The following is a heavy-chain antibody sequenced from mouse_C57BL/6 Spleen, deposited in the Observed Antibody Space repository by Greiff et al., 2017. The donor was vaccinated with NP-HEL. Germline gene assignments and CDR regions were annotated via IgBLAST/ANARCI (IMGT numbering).Heavy chain of an antibody. D-gene: IGHD1-1*01. V-gene: IGHV5-9-1*02. CDR3: TRDPITTVVATKDYYAMDY. Sequence: EVQVVESGEGLVKPGGSLKLSCAASGFTFSSYAMSWVRQTPEKRLEWVAYISSGGDYIYYADTVKGRFTISRDNARNTLYLQMSSLKSEDTAMYYCTRDPITTVVATKDYYAMDYWGQGTSVTVSS. CDR2: ISSGGDYI. CDR1: GFTFSSYA. J-gene: IGHJ4*01.